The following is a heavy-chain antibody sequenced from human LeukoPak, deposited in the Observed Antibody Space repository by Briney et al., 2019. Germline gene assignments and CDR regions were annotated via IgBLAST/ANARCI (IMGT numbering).Heavy chain of an antibody. CDR3: ARGPLTIFGVDPVDY. CDR1: GYTFTSYA. D-gene: IGHD3-3*01. CDR2: INAGNGNT. Sequence: ASVKVSCMASGYTFTSYAMHWVRQAPGQRLEWMGWINAGNGNTKYSQKFQGRVTITRDTSASTAYMELSSLRSEDTAVYYCARGPLTIFGVDPVDYWGQGTLVTVSS. J-gene: IGHJ4*02. V-gene: IGHV1-3*01.